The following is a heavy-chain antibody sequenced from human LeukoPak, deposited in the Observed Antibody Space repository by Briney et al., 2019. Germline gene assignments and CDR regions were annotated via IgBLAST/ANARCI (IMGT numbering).Heavy chain of an antibody. CDR3: AREYGSSGHYYYYMDV. CDR1: GDSISSDKW. V-gene: IGHV4-4*02. J-gene: IGHJ6*03. CDR2: FHQSVST. Sequence: SGTLSLTCAVSGDSISSDKWWSWVRQPPGKGLEYIGEFHQSVSTNYNPSLKSRLTISVDKSKNQFSLKLSSVTAADTAVYYCAREYGSSGHYYYYMDVWGKGTTVTVSS. D-gene: IGHD4-23*01.